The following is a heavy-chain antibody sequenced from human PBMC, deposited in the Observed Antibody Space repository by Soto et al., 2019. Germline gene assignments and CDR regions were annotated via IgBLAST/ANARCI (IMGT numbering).Heavy chain of an antibody. D-gene: IGHD1-1*01. V-gene: IGHV7-4-1*01. CDR2: INTNTGNP. CDR3: LVALNDDYYYYGMDV. Sequence: GASVKVSYKASGYTFTSYAMNWVRQAPGQGLEWMGWINTNTGNPTYAQGFTGRFVFSLDTSVSTAYLQICSLKAEDTAVYYCLVALNDDYYYYGMDVWGQGTTVTVSS. J-gene: IGHJ6*02. CDR1: GYTFTSYA.